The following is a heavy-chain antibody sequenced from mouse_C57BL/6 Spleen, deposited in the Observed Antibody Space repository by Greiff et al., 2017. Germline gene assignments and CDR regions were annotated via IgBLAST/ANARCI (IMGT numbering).Heavy chain of an antibody. CDR3: ARGCITTVFDY. Sequence: EVMLVESGGGLVKPGGSLKLSCAASGFTFSSYAMSWVRQTPEKRLEWVATISDGGSYTYYPDNVKGRFTISRDNAKNNLYLQMSHLKSDDTAMYYCARGCITTVFDYWGQGTTLTVSS. V-gene: IGHV5-4*03. CDR2: ISDGGSYT. CDR1: GFTFSSYA. D-gene: IGHD1-1*01. J-gene: IGHJ2*01.